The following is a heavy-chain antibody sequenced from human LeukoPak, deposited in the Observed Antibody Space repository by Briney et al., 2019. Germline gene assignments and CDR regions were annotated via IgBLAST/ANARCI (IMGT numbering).Heavy chain of an antibody. V-gene: IGHV3-48*01. J-gene: IGHJ4*02. CDR3: AKDRGGFTHYFDF. Sequence: PGGSLRLSCTASGFTFSSYSMNWVRQAPGKGVEGVSYISSSTSTKYYTDSVKGRFTISRDNAKNSLYLQMDSLRAEDTAVYYCAKDRGGFTHYFDFWGQGILVTVSS. CDR2: ISSSTSTK. D-gene: IGHD3-10*01. CDR1: GFTFSSYS.